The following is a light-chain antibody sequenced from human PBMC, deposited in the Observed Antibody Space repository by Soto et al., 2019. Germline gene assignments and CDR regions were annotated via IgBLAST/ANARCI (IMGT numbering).Light chain of an antibody. CDR3: NSYTSTSTLV. CDR2: EVN. J-gene: IGLJ1*01. Sequence: QSALTQPASVSGSPGQSITISCTGTSSDVGGYNYVSWYQQHPGKAPKLMIYEVNNRPSGVSNRFSGSKSGNTASLTISGLQAEDEADYYCNSYTSTSTLVFGTGTKVTV. CDR1: SSDVGGYNY. V-gene: IGLV2-14*01.